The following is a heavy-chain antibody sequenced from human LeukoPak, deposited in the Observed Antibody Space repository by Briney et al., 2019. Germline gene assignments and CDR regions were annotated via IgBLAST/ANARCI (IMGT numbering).Heavy chain of an antibody. CDR2: IYYSGST. V-gene: IGHV4-39*07. CDR1: GGSISSSSYY. CDR3: ARAVSLSEYYYMDV. Sequence: SETLSLTCTVSGGSISSSSYYWGWIRQPPGKGLEWIVSIYYSGSTYYNPSLKSRVTISVDTSKNQFSLKLSSVTAADTAVYYCARAVSLSEYYYMDVWGKGTTVTVSS. J-gene: IGHJ6*03.